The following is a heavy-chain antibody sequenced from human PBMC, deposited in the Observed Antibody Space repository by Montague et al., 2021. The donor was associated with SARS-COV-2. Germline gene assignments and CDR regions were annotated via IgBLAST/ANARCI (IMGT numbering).Heavy chain of an antibody. J-gene: IGHJ4*02. CDR1: GFSLSTPNVG. Sequence: PALVKPTKTLTLTCTFSGFSLSTPNVGVGWIRQPPGKALEWLALIYSNDDKRYSPSLQSRLTITKDTSKNQVVLSLTNVDPVDTATYYCAHLIRYYDIFTGIPFDYWGQGTRVTVSS. V-gene: IGHV2-5*01. D-gene: IGHD3-9*01. CDR2: IYSNDDK. CDR3: AHLIRYYDIFTGIPFDY.